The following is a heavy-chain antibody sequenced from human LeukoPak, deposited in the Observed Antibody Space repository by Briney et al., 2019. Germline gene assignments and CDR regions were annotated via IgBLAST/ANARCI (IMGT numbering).Heavy chain of an antibody. D-gene: IGHD3-16*01. CDR2: INHNGNVN. CDR1: GFAFSSYW. V-gene: IGHV3-7*03. J-gene: IGHJ6*02. CDR3: ARGGGLDV. Sequence: GGSLRLPCAASGFAFSSYWMNWARQAPGKGLEWVASINHNGNVNYYVDSVKGRFTISRDNAKNSLYLQMSNVRAEDTAVYFCARGGGLDVWGQGATVTVSS.